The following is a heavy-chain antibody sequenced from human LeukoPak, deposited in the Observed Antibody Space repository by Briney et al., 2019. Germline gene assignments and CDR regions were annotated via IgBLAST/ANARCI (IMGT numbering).Heavy chain of an antibody. V-gene: IGHV1-8*01. CDR1: GYTVTSYD. D-gene: IGHD6-13*01. J-gene: IGHJ5*02. CDR2: MNPNSAHT. Sequence: GASVTVSFKGSGYTVTSYDIQWGRQGTGHGLEGMGWMNPNSAHTGHTQHFQGRVTMTRDTSITTAYMELRSLTSEDTAMYYCTRGPSLHSNWVGRRWFDPWGQGTLVTVSS. CDR3: TRGPSLHSNWVGRRWFDP.